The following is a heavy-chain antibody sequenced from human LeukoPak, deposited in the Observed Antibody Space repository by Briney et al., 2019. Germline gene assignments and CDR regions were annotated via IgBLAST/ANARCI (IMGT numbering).Heavy chain of an antibody. CDR1: GYTFTSYY. J-gene: IGHJ4*01. CDR2: INPSGGST. Sequence: ASVKVSCKASGYTFTSYYMHWVRQAPGQGLEWVGIINPSGGSTSYAQKFQGRVTMTRDTSTSTVYMEPSSLRSEDTAVYYCATDILVVPAAIRSGDYWGQGTLVTVSS. D-gene: IGHD2-2*02. V-gene: IGHV1-46*03. CDR3: ATDILVVPAAIRSGDY.